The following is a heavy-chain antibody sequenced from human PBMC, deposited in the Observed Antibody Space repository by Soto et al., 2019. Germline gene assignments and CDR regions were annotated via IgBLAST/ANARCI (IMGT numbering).Heavy chain of an antibody. J-gene: IGHJ2*01. CDR2: IIPIFGTA. CDR1: GGTFSSYT. CDR3: ARGNQRWIQLWYFDL. V-gene: IGHV1-69*12. D-gene: IGHD5-18*01. Sequence: QVQLVQSGAEVKKPGSSVTVSCKASGGTFSSYTISWVRQAPGQGLEWMGGIIPIFGTANYAQKVQGRVTVAEVEGTSTAYMELRSLRCGETVVYYCARGNQRWIQLWYFDLWGRGTLVTVSS.